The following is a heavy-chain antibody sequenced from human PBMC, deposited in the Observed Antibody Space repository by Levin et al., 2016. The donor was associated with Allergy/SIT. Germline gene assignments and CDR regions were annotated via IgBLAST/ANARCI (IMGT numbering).Heavy chain of an antibody. CDR3: ARDGYYGSGIPRLYYYYMDV. Sequence: SETLSLTCTVSGGSISSGGYYWSWIRQHPGKGLEWIGYIYYSGSTYYNPSLKSRVTISVDTSKNQFSLKLSSVTAADTAVYYCARDGYYGSGIPRLYYYYMDVWGKGTTVTVSS. V-gene: IGHV4-31*03. CDR1: GGSISSGGYY. CDR2: IYYSGST. J-gene: IGHJ6*03. D-gene: IGHD3-10*01.